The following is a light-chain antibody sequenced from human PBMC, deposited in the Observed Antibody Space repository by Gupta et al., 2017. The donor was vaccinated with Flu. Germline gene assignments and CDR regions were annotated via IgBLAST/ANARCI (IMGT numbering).Light chain of an antibody. V-gene: IGLV1-41*02. J-gene: IGLJ6*01. Sequence: SCDVGTYAVDWYQQISHGAPKTVMFGNSLPSGIPDRFSGSKSGATSSLTVSGLSPEEEPYYYCSTWNYSLSVHVFGSGTKVTVL. CDR2: GNS. CDR3: STWNYSLSVHV. CDR1: SCDVGTYA.